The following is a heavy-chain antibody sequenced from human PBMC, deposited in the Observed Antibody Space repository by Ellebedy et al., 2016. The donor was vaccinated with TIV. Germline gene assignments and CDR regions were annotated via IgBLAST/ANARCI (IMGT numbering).Heavy chain of an antibody. CDR3: ATDVLRYSFDY. CDR1: GFTFSSYA. J-gene: IGHJ4*02. Sequence: GESLKISCAASGFTFSSYAMHWVRQAPGKGLEWVAVISYDGSNKYYADSVKGRFTISRDNSKNTLYLQMNSLRAEDTAVYYCATDVLRYSFDYWGQGTLVTVSS. D-gene: IGHD3-9*01. CDR2: ISYDGSNK. V-gene: IGHV3-30*01.